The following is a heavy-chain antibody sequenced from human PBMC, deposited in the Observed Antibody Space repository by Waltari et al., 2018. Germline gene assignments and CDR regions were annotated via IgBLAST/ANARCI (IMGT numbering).Heavy chain of an antibody. CDR1: GGTFSSYA. CDR2: INTNTGNP. J-gene: IGHJ4*02. V-gene: IGHV7-4-1*02. CDR3: AREAYYYDSSGYPPGDY. D-gene: IGHD3-22*01. Sequence: QVQLVQSGAEVKKPGSSVKVSCKASGGTFSSYAISWVRQAPGQGLEWMGRINTNTGNPTHAQGFTGRFVFSLDTSVSTAYLQISSLKAEDTAVYYCAREAYYYDSSGYPPGDYWGQGTLVTVSS.